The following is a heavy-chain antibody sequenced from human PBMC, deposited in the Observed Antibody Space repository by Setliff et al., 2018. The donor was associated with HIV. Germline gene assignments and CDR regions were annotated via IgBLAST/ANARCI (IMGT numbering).Heavy chain of an antibody. CDR2: LYDTGRT. V-gene: IGHV4-39*01. J-gene: IGHJ4*01. Sequence: SETLSLTCSVSGGSVIKDKFYWGWIRQAPAKGLEWIGTLYDTGRTYYNPPLKSRVNIFVDTTKNEFSLNLRSVTAADTAVYYCARGAPYCNHGVCHLFDYWGHGNRVTVSS. D-gene: IGHD2-8*01. CDR3: ARGAPYCNHGVCHLFDY. CDR1: GGSVIKDKFY.